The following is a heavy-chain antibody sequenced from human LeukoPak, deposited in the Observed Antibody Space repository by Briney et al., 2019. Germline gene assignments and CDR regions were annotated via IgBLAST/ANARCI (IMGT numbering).Heavy chain of an antibody. CDR2: IRYDGSNK. CDR1: GFTFSSYE. D-gene: IGHD4-23*01. J-gene: IGHJ4*02. Sequence: GWSLRRSCAASGFTFSSYEMHWVRQAPGKRLKWVAFIRYDGSNKYYADSVKGRFTISRDNAKNSLYLQMNSLRAEDTAVYYCARDYGGSSPFDYWGQGTLVTVSS. CDR3: ARDYGGSSPFDY. V-gene: IGHV3-33*01.